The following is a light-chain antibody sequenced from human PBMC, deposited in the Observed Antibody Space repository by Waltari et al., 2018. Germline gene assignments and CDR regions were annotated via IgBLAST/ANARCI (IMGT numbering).Light chain of an antibody. CDR1: SSDVGGYTY. CDR3: SSYASSSTLWV. V-gene: IGLV2-14*01. J-gene: IGLJ3*02. Sequence: QSALTQPASVSGSPGQSLTTSCTGTSSDVGGYTYVSWYQQHPGKAPKLMIYEVSNRPSGISSRFSGSKSGNMASLTISGLQAEDEADYYCSSYASSSTLWVFGGGTKLTVL. CDR2: EVS.